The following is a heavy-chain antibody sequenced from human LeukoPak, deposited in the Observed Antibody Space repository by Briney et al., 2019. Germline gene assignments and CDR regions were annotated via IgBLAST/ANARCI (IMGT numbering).Heavy chain of an antibody. CDR3: AKPPEVGATVGYFDY. J-gene: IGHJ4*02. CDR2: TSPNGDTT. V-gene: IGHV3-64D*06. D-gene: IGHD1-26*01. Sequence: PGGSLRLSCSASGFTFNNYVMHWVRQAPGKGLEYVSATSPNGDTTYYTDSVKGRFTISRDNSKNTLYLQMSSLRADDTAVYYCAKPPEVGATVGYFDYWGQGTLVTVSS. CDR1: GFTFNNYV.